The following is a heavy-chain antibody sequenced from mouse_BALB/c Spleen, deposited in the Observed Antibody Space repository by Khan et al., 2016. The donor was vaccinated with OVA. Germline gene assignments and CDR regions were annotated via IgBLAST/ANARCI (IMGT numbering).Heavy chain of an antibody. V-gene: IGHV2-9*02. CDR1: GFSLTTYG. J-gene: IGHJ2*01. Sequence: VQLQESGPGLVAPSQSLSITCPVSGFSLTTYGVHWVRQPPGKVLEWLGVIWAGGSTNYNSALMSRLSISKDNSKSQVFLKMNSLQTDDTAMYYCARLEDIWGQGTTLTVSS. CDR3: ARLEDI. CDR2: IWAGGST. D-gene: IGHD1-3*01.